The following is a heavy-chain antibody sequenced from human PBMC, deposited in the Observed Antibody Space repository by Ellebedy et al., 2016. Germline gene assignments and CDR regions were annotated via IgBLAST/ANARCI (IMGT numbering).Heavy chain of an antibody. CDR1: GFTFSSYA. J-gene: IGHJ6*02. CDR2: ISGSGGST. V-gene: IGHV3-23*01. D-gene: IGHD1-14*01. CDR3: AKYKPVPDYYGMDV. Sequence: GGSLRLXXAAPGFTFSSYAMSWVRQAPGKGLEWVSAISGSGGSTYYADSVKGRFTISRDNSKNTLYLQMNSLRAEDTAVYYCAKYKPVPDYYGMDVWGQGTTVTVSS.